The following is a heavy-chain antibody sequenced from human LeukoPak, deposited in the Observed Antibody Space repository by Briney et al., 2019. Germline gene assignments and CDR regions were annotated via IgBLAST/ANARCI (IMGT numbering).Heavy chain of an antibody. V-gene: IGHV4-34*01. CDR3: ARATWGSYRYPPHFDY. J-gene: IGHJ4*02. CDR2: INHSGST. D-gene: IGHD3-16*02. Sequence: SETLSLTCAVYGGSFSGYYWGWIRQPPGKGLEWLGEINHSGSTNYNPSLKSRVTISVDTSKNQFSLKLSSVTAADTAVYYCARATWGSYRYPPHFDYWGQGTLVTVSS. CDR1: GGSFSGYY.